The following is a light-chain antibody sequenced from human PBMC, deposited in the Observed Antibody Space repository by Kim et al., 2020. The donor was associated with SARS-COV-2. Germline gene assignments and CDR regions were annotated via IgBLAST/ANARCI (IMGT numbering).Light chain of an antibody. CDR1: QSVTSSY. J-gene: IGKJ1*01. CDR3: QQYDTSLRT. V-gene: IGKV3-20*01. CDR2: GAA. Sequence: DIVLTQSPGTLSLSPGERATLSCRASQSVTSSYLAWYQQKPGQPPRLLIYGAANRATGIPDRFSGSGSGTDFTLTISRLESEDLAVYYCQQYDTSLRTFGQGTKVDIK.